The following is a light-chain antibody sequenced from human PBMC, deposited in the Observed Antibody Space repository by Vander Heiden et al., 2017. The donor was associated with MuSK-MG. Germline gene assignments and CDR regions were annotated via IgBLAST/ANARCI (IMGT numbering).Light chain of an antibody. V-gene: IGLV2-11*01. CDR2: DVS. Sequence: QSALTQPRAVSGSPGQSVTIPCTGTSSNVGGYNYVPWYQQHPGKAPKLMISDVSKRPSGVPDRFSGSKSGNTASLTISGLQAEDEADYYCCSYAGSYTLVFGGGTKLTVL. CDR1: SSNVGGYNY. CDR3: CSYAGSYTLV. J-gene: IGLJ2*01.